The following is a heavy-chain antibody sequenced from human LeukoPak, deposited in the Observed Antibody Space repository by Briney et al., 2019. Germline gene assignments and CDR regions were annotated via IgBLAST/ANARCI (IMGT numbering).Heavy chain of an antibody. CDR2: ISGSGGST. D-gene: IGHD3-16*02. CDR1: GFTFSSYA. Sequence: GGSLRLSCAASGFTFSSYAMSWVRQAPGKGLEWVSAISGSGGSTYYADSVKGRFTISRDNSKNTLYLQMNSLRAEDTAVYYCANHYDYVWGGYPQDAFDIWGQGTMVTVSS. CDR3: ANHYDYVWGGYPQDAFDI. J-gene: IGHJ3*02. V-gene: IGHV3-23*01.